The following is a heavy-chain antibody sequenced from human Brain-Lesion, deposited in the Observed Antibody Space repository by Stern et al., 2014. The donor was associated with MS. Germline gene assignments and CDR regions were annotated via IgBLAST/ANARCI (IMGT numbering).Heavy chain of an antibody. V-gene: IGHV4-39*01. D-gene: IGHD2-15*01. J-gene: IGHJ5*02. Sequence: VHLVESGPGLVKPSETLSLTCTVAGGSVSSTSYAWAWIRQPPGKGLEWIGTIYFSGNTYYSPSLKGRLTMSLDSPKNEFSLQLGSVTAADTAVYYCAGEEDIRYCSGGSCTGNWFDPWGQGTLVTVSS. CDR2: IYFSGNT. CDR3: AGEEDIRYCSGGSCTGNWFDP. CDR1: GGSVSSTSYA.